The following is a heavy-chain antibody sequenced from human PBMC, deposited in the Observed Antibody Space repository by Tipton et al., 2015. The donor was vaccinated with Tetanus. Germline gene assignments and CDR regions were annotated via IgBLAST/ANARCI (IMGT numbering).Heavy chain of an antibody. D-gene: IGHD1-26*01. CDR3: ARDPRGVGASDAFDI. CDR2: IYYSGST. CDR1: GGSISSYY. V-gene: IGHV4-59*12. Sequence: TLSLTCTVSGGSISSYYWSWIRQPPGKGLEWIGYIYYSGSTNYNPSLKSRVTISVDTSKNQFSLKLSSVTVADTAVYYCARDPRGVGASDAFDIWGQGTMVTVSS. J-gene: IGHJ3*02.